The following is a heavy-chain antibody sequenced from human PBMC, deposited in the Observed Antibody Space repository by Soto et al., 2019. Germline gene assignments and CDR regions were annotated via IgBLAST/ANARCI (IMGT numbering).Heavy chain of an antibody. CDR3: ARTESGTFDP. J-gene: IGHJ5*02. CDR2: IYHSGST. D-gene: IGHD1-7*01. V-gene: IGHV4-59*12. Sequence: ETLSLTCTVSGGSISSYYWSWIRQPPGKGLEWIGYIYHSGSTYYNPSLKSRVTISVDRSKNQFSLKLSSVTAADTAVYYCARTESGTFDPWGQGTLVTVSS. CDR1: GGSISSYY.